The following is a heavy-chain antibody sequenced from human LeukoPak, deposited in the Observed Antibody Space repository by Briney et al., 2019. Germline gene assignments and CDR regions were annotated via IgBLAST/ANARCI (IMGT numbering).Heavy chain of an antibody. CDR1: GFTFSSYE. V-gene: IGHV3-48*03. CDR3: AIYPSDSGSYELDY. D-gene: IGHD1-26*01. Sequence: GGSLRLSCAASGFTFSSYEMNWVRQAPGKGLEWVSYISSSGSTIYYADSVKGRFTISRDNAKNSLYLQMNSLRAEDTAVYYCAIYPSDSGSYELDYWGQGTLVTVSS. CDR2: ISSSGSTI. J-gene: IGHJ4*02.